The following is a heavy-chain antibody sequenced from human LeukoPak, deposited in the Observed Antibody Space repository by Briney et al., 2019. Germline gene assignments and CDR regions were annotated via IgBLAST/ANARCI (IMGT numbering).Heavy chain of an antibody. CDR1: GGSFSGYY. CDR3: ASSNGGGSYYVMDY. CDR2: INHSGST. V-gene: IGHV4-34*01. D-gene: IGHD1-26*01. Sequence: PETLSLTCAVYGGSFSGYYWSWIRQPPGKGLEWIGEINHSGSTNYNPSLKSRVTISVDTSKNLFSLKLSSVTAADTAVYYCASSNGGGSYYVMDYWGQGTLVTVSS. J-gene: IGHJ4*02.